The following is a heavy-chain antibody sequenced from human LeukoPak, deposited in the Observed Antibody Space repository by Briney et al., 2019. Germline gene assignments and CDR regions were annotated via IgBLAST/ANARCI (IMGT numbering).Heavy chain of an antibody. J-gene: IGHJ4*02. V-gene: IGHV3-48*01. D-gene: IGHD2-21*02. CDR2: ISGSSVAI. CDR3: ARDRGVVTAILDY. Sequence: PGGSLTLSCEVSGFTFYSFGLSWVRQAPGKGPEWIAYISGSSVAIYYADSVKGRFTISRDNAKNSLSLQMNSLRAEDTAVYYCARDRGVVTAILDYWGQGTLVTVSS. CDR1: GFTFYSFG.